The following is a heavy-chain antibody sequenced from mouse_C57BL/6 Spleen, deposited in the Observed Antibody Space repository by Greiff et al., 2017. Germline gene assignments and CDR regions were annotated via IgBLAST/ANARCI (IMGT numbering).Heavy chain of an antibody. CDR1: GYTFTSYW. D-gene: IGHD1-1*01. V-gene: IGHV1-64*01. Sequence: QVQLQQPGAELVKPGASVKLSCKASGYTFTSYWMHWVKQRPGQGLEWIGMIHPNSGSTNYNEKFKSKATLTVDKSSSTAYMQLSSLTSEDSAVYYCASYYGSSYGCAYWGQGTLVTVSA. CDR2: IHPNSGST. J-gene: IGHJ3*01. CDR3: ASYYGSSYGCAY.